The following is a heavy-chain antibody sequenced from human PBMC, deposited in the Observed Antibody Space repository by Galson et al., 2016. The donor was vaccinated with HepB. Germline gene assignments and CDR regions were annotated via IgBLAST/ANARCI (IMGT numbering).Heavy chain of an antibody. CDR2: ISAYNGNT. V-gene: IGHV1-18*01. CDR1: GYTFTSYG. D-gene: IGHD3-16*02. Sequence: SVKVSCKASGYTFTSYGISWVRQAPGQGLEWMGWISAYNGNTNYAQKLQGRVTMTTDTSTSTAYMEPRSLRSDDTAVYYCAREDDYIWGSYRTIDYWGQGTLVTVSS. J-gene: IGHJ4*02. CDR3: AREDDYIWGSYRTIDY.